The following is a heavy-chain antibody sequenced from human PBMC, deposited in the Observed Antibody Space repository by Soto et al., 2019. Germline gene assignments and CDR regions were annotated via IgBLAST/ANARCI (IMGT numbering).Heavy chain of an antibody. D-gene: IGHD3-22*01. CDR3: ARDGPHYYDSSGYSKY. CDR1: GYTFTSYG. CDR2: ISAYNGNT. J-gene: IGHJ4*02. Sequence: ASVQVSCKASGYTFTSYGISWVRQAPGQGREWMGWISAYNGNTNDAQKLQGRVTMTTDTSTSTAYMELRSLRSDDTAVYYCARDGPHYYDSSGYSKYWGQGTLVTVSS. V-gene: IGHV1-18*04.